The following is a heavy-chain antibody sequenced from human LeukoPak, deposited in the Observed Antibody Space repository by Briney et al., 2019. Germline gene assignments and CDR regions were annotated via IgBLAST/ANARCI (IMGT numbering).Heavy chain of an antibody. CDR1: IGSVNSGVYY. CDR3: AKHEGSYYDKSGYTFDF. V-gene: IGHV4-39*01. Sequence: SETLSLTCTVSIGSVNSGVYYWCWIRQPPGKGLEWIGSIHSSGNTYYNPSLKSRVTISVDTSKNHFSLKLSSVTAADRAVYYCAKHEGSYYDKSGYTFDFWGQGTLVTVSS. J-gene: IGHJ4*02. CDR2: IHSSGNT. D-gene: IGHD3-22*01.